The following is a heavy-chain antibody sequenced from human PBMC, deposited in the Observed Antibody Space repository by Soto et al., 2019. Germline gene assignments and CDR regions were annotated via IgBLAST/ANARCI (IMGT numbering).Heavy chain of an antibody. J-gene: IGHJ6*02. CDR2: INHSGST. D-gene: IGHD6-19*01. Sequence: SETLSLTCAVYGVSFSGYYWSLLRPPPGKGLEWIGEINHSGSTNYNPSLKSRVTISVDTSKNQFSLKLSSVTAADTAVYYCARLPIAVAAPGDGMDVWGQGTTVTVSS. CDR1: GVSFSGYY. V-gene: IGHV4-34*01. CDR3: ARLPIAVAAPGDGMDV.